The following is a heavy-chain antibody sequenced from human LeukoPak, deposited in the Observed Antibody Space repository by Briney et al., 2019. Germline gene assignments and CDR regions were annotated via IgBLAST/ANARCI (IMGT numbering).Heavy chain of an antibody. V-gene: IGHV1-69*01. CDR2: IIPIFGTA. CDR1: GGTFSSYA. CDR3: ASDLLIAADAFDI. J-gene: IGHJ3*02. D-gene: IGHD5-12*01. Sequence: VKVSCKASGGTFSSYAISWVRQAPGQGLEWMGGIIPIFGTANYAQKFQGRVTITADESTSTAYMELSSLRSEDTAVYYRASDLLIAADAFDIWGQGTMVTVSS.